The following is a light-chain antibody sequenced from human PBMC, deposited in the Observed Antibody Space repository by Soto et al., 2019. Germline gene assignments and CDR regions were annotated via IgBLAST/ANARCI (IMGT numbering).Light chain of an antibody. CDR2: DVT. CDR3: NSYTTSTSFV. Sequence: QSLLTQPASVSGSPGQSITISCTGTSNDIATYNFVSWYQQHPGKAPKLLIYDVTNRPSGVSDRFSGSKSGSTASLTISGLQAEDEADYYCNSYTTSTSFVFGTGTKVT. V-gene: IGLV2-14*01. J-gene: IGLJ1*01. CDR1: SNDIATYNF.